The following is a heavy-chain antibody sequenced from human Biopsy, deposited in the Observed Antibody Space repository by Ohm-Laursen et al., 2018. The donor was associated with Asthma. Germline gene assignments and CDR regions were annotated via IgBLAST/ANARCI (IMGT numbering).Heavy chain of an antibody. D-gene: IGHD2-15*01. CDR2: VSHTGST. J-gene: IGHJ5*02. V-gene: IGHV4-59*11. CDR3: ARLADCSGGACYSYGWFDP. CDR1: GGSIRSHD. Sequence: SQTLSLTCTVSGGSIRSHDWTWIRLPPGKGLEYIGDVSHTGSTNYNPSLKSRVTMSLDTSKNQFSLRLTSVTPADTAVYYCARLADCSGGACYSYGWFDPWVQGTRVTVSS.